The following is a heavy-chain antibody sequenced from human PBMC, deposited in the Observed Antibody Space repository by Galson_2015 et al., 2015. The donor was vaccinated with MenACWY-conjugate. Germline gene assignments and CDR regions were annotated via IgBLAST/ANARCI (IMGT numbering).Heavy chain of an antibody. CDR1: GFTFSDYA. CDR3: VKADSSGYNYGYYYYYHMDV. J-gene: IGHJ6*02. V-gene: IGHV3-64D*09. D-gene: IGHD3-22*01. CDR2: IHNYGGSA. Sequence: SLRLSCAASGFTFSDYAMHWVRQAAGKGLEYVSTIHNYGGSADSVDSVKGRFTISRDNSKNTLYLYLSSLRTEDTAVYYCVKADSSGYNYGYYYYYHMDVWVQGATVTVSS.